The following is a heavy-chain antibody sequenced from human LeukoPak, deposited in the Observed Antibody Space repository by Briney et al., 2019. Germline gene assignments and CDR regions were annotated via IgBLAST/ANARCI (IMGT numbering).Heavy chain of an antibody. J-gene: IGHJ3*01. CDR3: ARDPGGGFSAFDL. V-gene: IGHV3-48*02. D-gene: IGHD4-23*01. CDR1: GFTFSSYA. CDR2: ISSGATDI. Sequence: GGSLRLSCAASGFTFSSYAMSWVRQAPGKGLEWLLYISSGATDIYYADSLRGRFTISRDNANNSLYLQMNSLRDEDTAVYYCARDPGGGFSAFDLWGQGTMVTVSS.